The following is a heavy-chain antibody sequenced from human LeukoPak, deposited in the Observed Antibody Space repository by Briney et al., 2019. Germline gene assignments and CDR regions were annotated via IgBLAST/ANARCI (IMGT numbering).Heavy chain of an antibody. V-gene: IGHV1-18*01. Sequence: ASVKVSCKASGYTFTSYGISWVRQAPGQGLEWMGWISASNGNTDYAQKFQGRVTMTTDTSTTTACMELRSLRSDDAAVYYCATDTSYSWYDTFGENWGQGTLVTVSS. D-gene: IGHD6-13*01. CDR2: ISASNGNT. J-gene: IGHJ4*02. CDR3: ATDTSYSWYDTFGEN. CDR1: GYTFTSYG.